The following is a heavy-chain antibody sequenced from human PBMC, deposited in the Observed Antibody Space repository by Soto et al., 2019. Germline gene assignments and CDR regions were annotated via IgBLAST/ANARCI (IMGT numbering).Heavy chain of an antibody. CDR3: ARDQTGIAAAGPDTYAFDI. J-gene: IGHJ3*02. D-gene: IGHD6-13*01. CDR1: GGSISSSNHY. CDR2: VYYSGST. V-gene: IGHV4-39*07. Sequence: SETLSLTCTVSGGSISSSNHYWGWIRQSPGKGLEWIGNVYYSGSTYYNPSLKSRVTISVDTSKNQFSLKLSSVTAADTAVYYCARDQTGIAAAGPDTYAFDIWGQGTMVTVSS.